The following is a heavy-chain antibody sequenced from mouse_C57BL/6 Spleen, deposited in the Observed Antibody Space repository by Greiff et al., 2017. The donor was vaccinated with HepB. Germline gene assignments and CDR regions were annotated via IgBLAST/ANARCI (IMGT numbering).Heavy chain of an antibody. D-gene: IGHD4-1*01. Sequence: QVQLQQSGAELVKPGASVKISCKASGYAFSSYWMNWVKQRPGKGLEWIGQIYPGDGDTNYNGKFKGKATLTADKSSSTAYMQLSSLTSEDSAVYFCARRGTGRGYFDVWGTGTTVTVSS. CDR1: GYAFSSYW. V-gene: IGHV1-80*01. CDR2: IYPGDGDT. J-gene: IGHJ1*03. CDR3: ARRGTGRGYFDV.